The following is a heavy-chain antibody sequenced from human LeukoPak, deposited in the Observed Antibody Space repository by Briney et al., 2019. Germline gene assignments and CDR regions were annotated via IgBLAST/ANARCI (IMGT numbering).Heavy chain of an antibody. V-gene: IGHV4-39*01. CDR3: ASGQYSGDY. D-gene: IGHD5-12*01. J-gene: IGHJ4*02. Sequence: PSETLSLTCTVSGGSISSSSYYWGWIRQPPGKGLEWIGSIYYSGSTYYNPSLKSRVTISVDTSKNQFSLKLSSVTAADTAVNYCASGQYSGDYWGQGTLVTVSS. CDR1: GGSISSSSYY. CDR2: IYYSGST.